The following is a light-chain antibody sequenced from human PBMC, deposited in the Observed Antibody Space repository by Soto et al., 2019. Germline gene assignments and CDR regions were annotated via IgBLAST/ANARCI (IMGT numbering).Light chain of an antibody. V-gene: IGKV1-5*01. CDR3: QQYNSDPWT. CDR2: DAS. CDR1: QSISSW. Sequence: DIQMTQSPSTLSASVGDRVTITCRASQSISSWLAWYQQKPGKAANLLMYDASSLESAAPSRFSGSGSGTEFGLTISSLQPDDFATDYCQQYNSDPWTFGQGTKVEVK. J-gene: IGKJ1*01.